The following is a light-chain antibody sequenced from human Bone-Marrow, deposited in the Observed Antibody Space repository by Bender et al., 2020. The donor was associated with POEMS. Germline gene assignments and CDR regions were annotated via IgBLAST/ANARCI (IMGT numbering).Light chain of an antibody. CDR3: CSYSGSYTWV. Sequence: QSALTQPASVSGSPGQSITISCTETSSDVGTYNLVSWYQQHPGKAPKPVIYEGSKRPSGVSHRFSASKSGNTASLTISGLQVEDETDYYCCSYSGSYTWVFGGGTKVTVL. J-gene: IGLJ3*02. CDR2: EGS. V-gene: IGLV2-14*02. CDR1: SSDVGTYNL.